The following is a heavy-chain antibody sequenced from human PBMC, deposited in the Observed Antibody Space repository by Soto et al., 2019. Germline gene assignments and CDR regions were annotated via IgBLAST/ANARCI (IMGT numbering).Heavy chain of an antibody. J-gene: IGHJ6*01. CDR2: INSDGSST. D-gene: IGHD2-2*01. V-gene: IGHV3-74*01. CDR1: VFTFSSYW. Sequence: HPGGSLRISCASSVFTFSSYWMHWVRQAPGKGLVWVSRINSDGSSTSYADSVKGRFTISRDNAKNTLYLQMNSLRAEDTAVYYCARAWARPVVVPAATDYYGMDVWGQGTTVTVSS. CDR3: ARAWARPVVVPAATDYYGMDV.